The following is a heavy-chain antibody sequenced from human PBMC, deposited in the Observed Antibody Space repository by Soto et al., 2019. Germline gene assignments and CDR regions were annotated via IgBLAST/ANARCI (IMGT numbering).Heavy chain of an antibody. CDR3: ARESRFLEWLSLNWFDP. V-gene: IGHV3-48*02. Sequence: TGGSLRLSCAASGFTFSSYSMNWVRQAPGKGLEWVSYISSSSSTIYHADSVKGRFTISRDNAKNSLYLQMNSLRDEDTAVYYCARESRFLEWLSLNWFDPWGQGTLVTVSS. CDR1: GFTFSSYS. J-gene: IGHJ5*02. D-gene: IGHD3-3*01. CDR2: ISSSSSTI.